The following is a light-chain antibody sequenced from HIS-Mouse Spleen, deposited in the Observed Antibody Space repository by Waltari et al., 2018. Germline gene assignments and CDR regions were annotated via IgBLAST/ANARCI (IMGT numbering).Light chain of an antibody. CDR1: NIGSKS. CDR2: DDS. Sequence: SYALTQPPSVSVAPGTTASITCGGTNIGSKSVHWYQQKPGQAPVLVVYDDSDRPSGIPERFSGSNSGNTATLTISRVEAGDEADYYCQVWDSSSDHVVFGGGTKLTVL. V-gene: IGLV3-21*03. CDR3: QVWDSSSDHVV. J-gene: IGLJ2*01.